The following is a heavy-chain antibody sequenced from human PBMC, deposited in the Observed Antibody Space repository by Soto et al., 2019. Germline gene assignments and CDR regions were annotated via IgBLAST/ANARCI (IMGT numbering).Heavy chain of an antibody. CDR2: INHSGST. CDR1: VVSFSGYY. D-gene: IGHD5-12*01. V-gene: IGHV4-34*01. CDR3: ARVPGRWLRLIEY. J-gene: IGHJ4*02. Sequence: XETLSLTCAFYVVSFSGYYWSWIRHPPGKGLEWIGEINHSGSTNYNPSLKSRVTISVDTSKNQFSLKLSSVTAADTAVYYCARVPGRWLRLIEYWGQGTLVTVSS.